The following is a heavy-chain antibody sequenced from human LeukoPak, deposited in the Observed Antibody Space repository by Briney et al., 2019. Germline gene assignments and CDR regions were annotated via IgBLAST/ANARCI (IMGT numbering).Heavy chain of an antibody. V-gene: IGHV4-39*07. CDR1: GDSVTTARSD. J-gene: IGHJ6*03. Sequence: SETLSLTCTVSGDSVTTARSDWGWVRQPPGKGLELLGNTFYSGSTYYSPSLNSRISISVDTSKNQFSLKLNSVTAADTAVYYCARLDYYYYYMDVWGTGTTVTVSS. CDR2: TFYSGST. CDR3: ARLDYYYYYMDV.